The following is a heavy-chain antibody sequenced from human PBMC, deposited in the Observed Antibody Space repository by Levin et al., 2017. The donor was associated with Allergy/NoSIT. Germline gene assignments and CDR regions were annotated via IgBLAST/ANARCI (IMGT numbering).Heavy chain of an antibody. J-gene: IGHJ6*03. CDR3: AKGKTGTPDFYMDV. V-gene: IGHV3-9*01. CDR1: GFTFDDYA. CDR2: ISWNSGRI. D-gene: IGHD3-10*01. Sequence: GGSLRLSCAASGFTFDDYAMHWVRQAPGEGLEWVSGISWNSGRIDYADSVKGRFTISRDNAKNSLYLQMNSLRAEDTALYYCAKGKTGTPDFYMDVWGKGTTVTVSS.